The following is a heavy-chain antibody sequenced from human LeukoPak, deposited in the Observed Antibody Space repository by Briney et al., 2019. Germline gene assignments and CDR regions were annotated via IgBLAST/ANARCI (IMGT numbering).Heavy chain of an antibody. V-gene: IGHV3-7*01. J-gene: IGHJ3*02. Sequence: GGSLRLSCAAAGFTFSDSWMSWVRQAPGKGLEWVANIKQDGSEKYYVDSVKGRFTISRDNAKNSLYLQMNNLRAEDTAVYYCAGLWATVIDWGAFDIWGQGTMITVSS. CDR2: IKQDGSEK. CDR1: GFTFSDSW. D-gene: IGHD4-17*01. CDR3: AGLWATVIDWGAFDI.